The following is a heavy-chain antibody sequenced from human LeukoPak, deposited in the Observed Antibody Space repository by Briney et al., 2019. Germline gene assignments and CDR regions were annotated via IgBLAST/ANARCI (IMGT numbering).Heavy chain of an antibody. J-gene: IGHJ6*02. V-gene: IGHV1-8*01. CDR1: GYTFTSYD. D-gene: IGHD2-15*01. CDR3: ARGDLYYSGGSCYSVGMDV. CDR2: MNPNSGNT. Sequence: ASVKVSCKASGYTFTSYDINWVRQATGQGLEWMGWMNPNSGNTGYAQKFQGRVTMTRNTSISTAYMELSSLRSEDTAVYYCARGDLYYSGGSCYSVGMDVWGQGTTVTVFS.